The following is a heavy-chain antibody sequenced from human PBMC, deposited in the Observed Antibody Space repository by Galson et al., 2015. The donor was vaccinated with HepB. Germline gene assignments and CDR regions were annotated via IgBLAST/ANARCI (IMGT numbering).Heavy chain of an antibody. V-gene: IGHV1-24*01. Sequence: SVKVSCKASGFTFTSSAVHWVRQAPGKGLEWMGGFDPEDGETIYAQKFQGRVTMTEDTSTDTAYMELSSLRSEDTAVYYCATDRKTRLDYDYIWGSYRSDAFDIWGQGTMVTVSS. CDR1: GFTFTSSA. D-gene: IGHD3-16*02. CDR3: ATDRKTRLDYDYIWGSYRSDAFDI. J-gene: IGHJ3*02. CDR2: FDPEDGET.